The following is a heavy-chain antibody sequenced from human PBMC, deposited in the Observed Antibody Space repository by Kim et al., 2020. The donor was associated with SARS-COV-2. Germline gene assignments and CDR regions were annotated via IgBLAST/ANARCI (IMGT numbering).Heavy chain of an antibody. CDR2: IFYHAGT. D-gene: IGHD3-3*02. CDR1: GASIKTNY. Sequence: SETLSLTCTVPGASIKTNYWSWIRQPPGKGLEWVGYIFYHAGTKYNPSLQGRVTISLDTSKNQLPLDLTSVTAADTAVYYCARSPAMHCFDYWGRGTLVT. V-gene: IGHV4-59*08. J-gene: IGHJ4*02. CDR3: ARSPAMHCFDY.